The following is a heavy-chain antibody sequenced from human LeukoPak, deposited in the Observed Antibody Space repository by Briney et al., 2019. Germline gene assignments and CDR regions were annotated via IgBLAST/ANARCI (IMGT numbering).Heavy chain of an antibody. V-gene: IGHV4-39*01. D-gene: IGHD3-10*01. Sequence: SETLSLTCTVSGGSISSSSYYWGWIRQPPGKGLEWTGSIYYSGSTYYNPSLKSRVTISVDTSKNQFSLKLSSVTAADTAVYYCARRGSTYYYGSGSYYNVWYFDYWGQGTLVTVSS. CDR2: IYYSGST. J-gene: IGHJ4*02. CDR3: ARRGSTYYYGSGSYYNVWYFDY. CDR1: GGSISSSSYY.